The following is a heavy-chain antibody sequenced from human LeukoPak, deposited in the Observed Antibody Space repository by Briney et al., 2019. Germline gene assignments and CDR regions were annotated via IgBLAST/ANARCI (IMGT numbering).Heavy chain of an antibody. Sequence: AGGSLRLSCAASGFTFSKYGMHWVRQAPGKGLEWVAIISYDGSNKYYTDSVKGRFTISRDNTKNTLFLQMNSLRAEDTAVYYCARDLKPYCSSTSCYYMDYWGQGTLVTVSS. CDR1: GFTFSKYG. V-gene: IGHV3-30*03. J-gene: IGHJ4*02. D-gene: IGHD2-2*01. CDR3: ARDLKPYCSSTSCYYMDY. CDR2: ISYDGSNK.